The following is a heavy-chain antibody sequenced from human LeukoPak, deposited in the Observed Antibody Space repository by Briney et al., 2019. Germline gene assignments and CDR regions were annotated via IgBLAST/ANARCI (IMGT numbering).Heavy chain of an antibody. CDR3: AREMAV. V-gene: IGHV3-33*01. CDR1: GFSFGTYS. J-gene: IGHJ4*02. D-gene: IGHD2-8*01. Sequence: GGSLRLSCVASGFSFGTYSMHWARQVPGKGLEWVAVIWYDGSNEDYADSVKGRFTISRDNSKNTLYLQMNSLRAEDTAVYYCAREMAVWGQGALVIVSS. CDR2: IWYDGSNE.